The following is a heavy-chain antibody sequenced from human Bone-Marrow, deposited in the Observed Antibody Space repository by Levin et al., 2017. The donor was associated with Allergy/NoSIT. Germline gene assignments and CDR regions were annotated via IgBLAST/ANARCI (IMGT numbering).Heavy chain of an antibody. Sequence: GGSLRLSCAASGVTFTDYAMSWVRQAPGKGLEWVSGISTSGDTTFYADSVRGRFVSSRDNSKNTLYLQMNSLRAEDTAVYYCAKGKRAYGGNDSLPPLYFFDYWGQGSLVTVSS. J-gene: IGHJ4*02. D-gene: IGHD5-12*01. V-gene: IGHV3-23*01. CDR1: GVTFTDYA. CDR3: AKGKRAYGGNDSLPPLYFFDY. CDR2: ISTSGDTT.